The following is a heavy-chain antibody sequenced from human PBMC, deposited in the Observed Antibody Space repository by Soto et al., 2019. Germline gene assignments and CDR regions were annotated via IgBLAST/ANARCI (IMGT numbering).Heavy chain of an antibody. Sequence: GGSLRLSCAASGFTFSTTWMSWVRQAPGKGLEWVANIKEDGSEKYYVDSVKGRFTISRDHAKNSLYLQMNSLGADDTAVYYCARADYYGDPGSYWGQGTLVTVSS. J-gene: IGHJ4*02. V-gene: IGHV3-7*01. CDR3: ARADYYGDPGSY. CDR2: IKEDGSEK. CDR1: GFTFSTTW. D-gene: IGHD3-10*01.